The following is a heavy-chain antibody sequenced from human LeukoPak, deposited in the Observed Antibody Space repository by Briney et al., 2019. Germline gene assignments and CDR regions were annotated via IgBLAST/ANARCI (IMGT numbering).Heavy chain of an antibody. Sequence: SETLSLTCAVYGGSFSGYYWSWIRQPPGKGLEWIGEINHSGSTNYNPSLKSRVTISVDTSKNQFSLKLSSVTAADTAVYYCARGLGMGDYWGQGTLVTVSS. V-gene: IGHV4-34*01. J-gene: IGHJ4*02. CDR3: ARGLGMGDY. CDR2: INHSGST. CDR1: GGSFSGYY. D-gene: IGHD1-26*01.